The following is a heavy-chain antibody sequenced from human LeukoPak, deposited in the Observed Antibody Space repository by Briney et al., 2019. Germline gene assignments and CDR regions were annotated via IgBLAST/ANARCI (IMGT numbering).Heavy chain of an antibody. CDR3: ARVPIYGSGSLNWFDP. J-gene: IGHJ5*02. D-gene: IGHD3-10*01. CDR1: GGSISSYY. CDR2: IYYSGST. V-gene: IGHV4-59*12. Sequence: PSETLSLTCTVSGGSISSYYWSWIRQPPGKGLEWIGYIYYSGSTNYNPSLKSRVTISVDTSKNQFSLKLSSVTAADTAVYYCARVPIYGSGSLNWFDPWGQGTLVTVSS.